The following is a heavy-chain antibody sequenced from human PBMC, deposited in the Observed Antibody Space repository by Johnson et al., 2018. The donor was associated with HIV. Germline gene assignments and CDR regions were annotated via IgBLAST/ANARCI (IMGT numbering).Heavy chain of an antibody. V-gene: IGHV3-30*03. CDR2: ISYDGSNK. CDR3: ARAVCRGGRCYSHDAFDI. J-gene: IGHJ3*02. D-gene: IGHD2-15*01. Sequence: QVQLVESGGGLVQSGGSLRLSCAASGFTFSNAWMSWVRQAPGKGLEWVAVISYDGSNKYYADSVKGRFTISRDNSKNTLYLQMNSLRAGDTALYYCARAVCRGGRCYSHDAFDIWGQGTMVTVSS. CDR1: GFTFSNAW.